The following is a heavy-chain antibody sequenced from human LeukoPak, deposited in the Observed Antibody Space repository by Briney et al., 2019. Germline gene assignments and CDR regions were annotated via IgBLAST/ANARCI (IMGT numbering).Heavy chain of an antibody. CDR3: ARVDSSSWYSHGDEYFQH. CDR2: ISAYNGNT. J-gene: IGHJ1*01. Sequence: ASVKVSCKASGYTFTSYGVSWVRHAPGQGLEWMGWISAYNGNTNYARKLQGRVTMTTDTSTSTAYMELRSLRSDDTAVYYCARVDSSSWYSHGDEYFQHWGQGTLVTVSS. D-gene: IGHD6-13*01. CDR1: GYTFTSYG. V-gene: IGHV1-18*01.